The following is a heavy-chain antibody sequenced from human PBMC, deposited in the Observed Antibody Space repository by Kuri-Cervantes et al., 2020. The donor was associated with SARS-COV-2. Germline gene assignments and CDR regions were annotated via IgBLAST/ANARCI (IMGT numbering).Heavy chain of an antibody. Sequence: ESLKISCAVYGGSFSGYYWSWIRQPPGKGLEWIGEINHSGSTNYNPSLKSRVTISVDTSKNQFSLKLSSVTAADTAVYYCARVGGQVAGTLYFQHWGQGTLVTVSS. CDR3: ARVGGQVAGTLYFQH. V-gene: IGHV4-34*01. CDR1: GGSFSGYY. J-gene: IGHJ1*01. CDR2: INHSGST. D-gene: IGHD6-19*01.